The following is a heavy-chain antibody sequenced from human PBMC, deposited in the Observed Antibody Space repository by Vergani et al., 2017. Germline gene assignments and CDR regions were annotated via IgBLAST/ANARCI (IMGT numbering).Heavy chain of an antibody. J-gene: IGHJ4*02. CDR3: ARDLPDYDILTGYPEGFDY. CDR1: GFTFDDYG. D-gene: IGHD3-9*01. Sequence: EVQLLESGGGLVRPGGSLRLSCAASGFTFDDYGMSWVRQAPGKGLEWVSGINWNGGSTGYADSVKGRFTISRDNAKNSLYLQMNSLRAEDTALYYCARDLPDYDILTGYPEGFDYWGQGTLVTVSS. V-gene: IGHV3-20*04. CDR2: INWNGGST.